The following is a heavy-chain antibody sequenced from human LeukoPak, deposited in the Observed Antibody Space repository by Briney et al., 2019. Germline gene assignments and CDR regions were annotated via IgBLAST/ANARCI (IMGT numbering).Heavy chain of an antibody. J-gene: IGHJ3*02. CDR1: GYSFISYW. CDR3: ASFTAVAGNDAFDI. V-gene: IGHV5-51*01. D-gene: IGHD6-19*01. Sequence: KLGGSLKISCKGSGYSFISYWIGWVRQMPGKGLEWMGIFYPGDSVTRYSPSFQGQVTISADKSISTDYLQWSSLKASDTAMYYCASFTAVAGNDAFDIWGQGTMVTVSS. CDR2: FYPGDSVT.